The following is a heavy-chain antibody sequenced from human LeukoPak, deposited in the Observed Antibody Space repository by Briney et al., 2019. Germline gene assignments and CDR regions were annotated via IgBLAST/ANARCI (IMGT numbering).Heavy chain of an antibody. V-gene: IGHV4-39*01. D-gene: IGHD2-2*01. Sequence: SETLSLTCTVSGGSISSSSYYWGCIRQPPGKGLEWIVSIYYSGSTYYNPSLKSRVTISVDTSKNQFSLKLSSVTAADTAVYYCARSDCSSTSCPHAGYYYYMDVWGKGTTVTVPS. J-gene: IGHJ6*03. CDR2: IYYSGST. CDR1: GGSISSSSYY. CDR3: ARSDCSSTSCPHAGYYYYMDV.